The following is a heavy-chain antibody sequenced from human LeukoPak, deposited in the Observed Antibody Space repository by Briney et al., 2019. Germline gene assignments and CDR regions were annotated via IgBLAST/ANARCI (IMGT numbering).Heavy chain of an antibody. Sequence: GSSVKVSCKASGGTFSSYAISWVRQAPGQGLEGMGGIISIFGTANYAQTFQGRVTITADKSTTTAYMELRSLRSEDTAVYYCASLCGGSCSNDYWGQGTLVTVSS. CDR2: IISIFGTA. V-gene: IGHV1-69*06. CDR1: GGTFSSYA. CDR3: ASLCGGSCSNDY. D-gene: IGHD2-15*01. J-gene: IGHJ4*02.